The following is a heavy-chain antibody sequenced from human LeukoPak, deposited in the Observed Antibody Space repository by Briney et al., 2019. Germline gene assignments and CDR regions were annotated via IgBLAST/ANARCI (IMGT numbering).Heavy chain of an antibody. CDR3: AKDRVNWAFDY. Sequence: PGGSLRLSCTASGFTFGDYAMSWVRQAPGKGLEWVGFIRSKAYGGTAEYAASVKGRFTISRDDSKSIAYLQMNSLKTEDTAVYYCAKDRVNWAFDYWGQGTLVTVSS. V-gene: IGHV3-49*04. CDR2: IRSKAYGGTA. D-gene: IGHD7-27*01. J-gene: IGHJ4*02. CDR1: GFTFGDYA.